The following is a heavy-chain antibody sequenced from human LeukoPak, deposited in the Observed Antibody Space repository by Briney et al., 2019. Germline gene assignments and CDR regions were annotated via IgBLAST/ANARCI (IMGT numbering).Heavy chain of an antibody. CDR2: IYPGDSDT. J-gene: IGHJ3*02. V-gene: IGHV5-51*01. CDR1: GYSFTSYW. CDR3: ARRHYDAFGI. Sequence: ASVKVSCKASGYSFTSYWIGWVRQMPGKGLEWMGIIYPGDSDTRYSPSFQGQVTISADKSISTAYLQWSSLKASDTAMYYCARRHYDAFGIWGQGTMVTVSS. D-gene: IGHD3-10*01.